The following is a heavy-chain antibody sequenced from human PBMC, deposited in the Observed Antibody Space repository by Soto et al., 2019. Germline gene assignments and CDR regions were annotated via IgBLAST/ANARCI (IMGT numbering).Heavy chain of an antibody. CDR3: AKMLTMVRGVTGLRDFDF. D-gene: IGHD3-10*01. V-gene: IGHV3-23*01. CDR1: GFTLSSNA. J-gene: IGHJ4*02. Sequence: EVHLLEAGGNLIQPGGSLRPPCAASGFTLSSNAMGGVRQAPGQGLEWLSAISGPGATIYYADSVKGRFTISRDNSKNTLYLQMNSLTAEDTAVYYCAKMLTMVRGVTGLRDFDFWGQGTLVTVSS. CDR2: ISGPGATI.